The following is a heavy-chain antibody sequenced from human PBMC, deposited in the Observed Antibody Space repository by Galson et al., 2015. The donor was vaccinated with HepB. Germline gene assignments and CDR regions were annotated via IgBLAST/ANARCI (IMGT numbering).Heavy chain of an antibody. CDR3: ARLGPEGYHYYGRDV. Sequence: QSGAEVKKPGESLKISCKASGYSFRNYWIGWVRQMPGKGLECMGIIYPGDSETRYSPSFQGQVTLSADKSTNTAYLQWSSLKASDTAMYYCARLGPEGYHYYGRDVWGQGTAVTVSS. D-gene: IGHD2-2*01. CDR1: GYSFRNYW. J-gene: IGHJ6*02. V-gene: IGHV5-51*01. CDR2: IYPGDSET.